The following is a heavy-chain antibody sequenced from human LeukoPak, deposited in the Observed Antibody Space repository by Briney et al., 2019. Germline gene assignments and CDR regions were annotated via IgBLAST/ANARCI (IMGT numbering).Heavy chain of an antibody. CDR2: INTDGSST. CDR3: ARASGYSSPLDI. Sequence: GGSLRLSCAASGFTFSSYWMHWVRQAPGKGLVWVSRINTDGSSTSYADSVKGRFTISRDNAKNTLYLQMNSLRAEDTAVYYCARASGYSSPLDIWGQGTMVTVSS. V-gene: IGHV3-74*01. CDR1: GFTFSSYW. D-gene: IGHD6-13*01. J-gene: IGHJ3*02.